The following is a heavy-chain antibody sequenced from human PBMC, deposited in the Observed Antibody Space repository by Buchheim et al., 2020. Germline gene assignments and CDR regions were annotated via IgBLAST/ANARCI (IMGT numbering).Heavy chain of an antibody. V-gene: IGHV1-69*04. CDR3: ARGPLDNWNYALVGSSYFDY. J-gene: IGHJ4*02. Sequence: QVQLVQSGAEVKKPGSSVKVSCKASGGTFSSYAISWVRQAPGQGLEWMGRIIPILGIANYAQKFQGRVTITADKSTSTAYMELSSLRSEDTAVYYCARGPLDNWNYALVGSSYFDYWGQGTL. CDR1: GGTFSSYA. CDR2: IIPILGIA. D-gene: IGHD1-7*01.